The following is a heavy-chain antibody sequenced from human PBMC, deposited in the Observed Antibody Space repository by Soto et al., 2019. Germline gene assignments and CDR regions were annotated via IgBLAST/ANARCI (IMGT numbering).Heavy chain of an antibody. CDR1: GYTFTSYG. CDR3: ARDFQQLVLDPWWFDP. CDR2: ISAYNGNT. D-gene: IGHD6-13*01. Sequence: AASVKVSCKASGYTFTSYGISWVRQAPGQGLEWMGWISAYNGNTNYAQKLQGRVTMTTDTSTSTAYMELRSLRSDDTAVYYCARDFQQLVLDPWWFDPWGQGTLVTVSS. J-gene: IGHJ5*02. V-gene: IGHV1-18*01.